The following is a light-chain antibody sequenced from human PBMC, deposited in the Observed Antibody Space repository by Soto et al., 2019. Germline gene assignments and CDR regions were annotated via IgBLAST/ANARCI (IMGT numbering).Light chain of an antibody. CDR2: EVN. J-gene: IGLJ3*02. Sequence: QSALTQPPSASGSPGQSVTISCTGTSSDVGGYNYVSWYQQHPGKAPKVMIYEVNKRPSGVPDRFSGSKSGNTASLTVSGLQAEEEADYFYKSYTCINNWVFGGGTKLTVL. CDR3: KSYTCINNWV. V-gene: IGLV2-8*01. CDR1: SSDVGGYNY.